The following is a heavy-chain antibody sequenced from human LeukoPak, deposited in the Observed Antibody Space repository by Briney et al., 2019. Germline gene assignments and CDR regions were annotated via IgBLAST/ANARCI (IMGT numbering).Heavy chain of an antibody. CDR2: INPNSGGT. D-gene: IGHD6-13*01. CDR1: GYTFTGYY. Sequence: ASVKVSCKASGYTFTGYYMHWVRQALGQGLEWMGWINPNSGGTNYAQKFQGRVTMTRDTSISTAYMELSRLRSDDTAVYYCAREGGRIAAAGSGGVGYWGQGTLVTVSS. CDR3: AREGGRIAAAGSGGVGY. J-gene: IGHJ4*02. V-gene: IGHV1-2*02.